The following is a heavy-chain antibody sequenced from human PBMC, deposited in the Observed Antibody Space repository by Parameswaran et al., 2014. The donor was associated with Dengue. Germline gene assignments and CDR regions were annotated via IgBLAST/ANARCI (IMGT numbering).Heavy chain of an antibody. CDR2: ISSSSSYI. V-gene: IGHV3-21*01. CDR3: ARVLGSSYRGGMDV. Sequence: VRQMPGKGLEWVSSISSSSSYIYYADSVKGRFTISRDNAKNSLYLQMNSLRAEDTAVYYCARVLGSSYRGGMDVWGQGTTVTVSS. J-gene: IGHJ6*02. D-gene: IGHD2-15*01.